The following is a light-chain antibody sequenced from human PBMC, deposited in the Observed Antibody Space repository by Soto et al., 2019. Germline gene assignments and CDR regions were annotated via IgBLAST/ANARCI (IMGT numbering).Light chain of an antibody. CDR3: QQYESWPPLFT. CDR2: GSS. J-gene: IGKJ2*01. CDR1: QSVGNN. Sequence: ELVMTKSPATVSVSPGERATLYCRARQSVGNNLAWYHQKPGQAPRLFIFGSSVRSTGVPDRFSGSGAGTEFTLSISNLQSEDSAVYYCQQYESWPPLFTFGQGTKVDIK. V-gene: IGKV3-15*01.